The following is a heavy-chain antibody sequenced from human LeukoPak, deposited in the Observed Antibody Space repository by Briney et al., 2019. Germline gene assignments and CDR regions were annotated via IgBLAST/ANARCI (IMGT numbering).Heavy chain of an antibody. Sequence: GGSLRLSYAASGFTFSSYEMNWVRQAPGKGLEWVSYISSSGSTIYYADSVKGRFTISRDNAKNSLYLQMNSLRAEDTAVYYCASLPTVPEPHGYYYGMDVWGKGTTVTVSS. CDR1: GFTFSSYE. CDR3: ASLPTVPEPHGYYYGMDV. J-gene: IGHJ6*04. V-gene: IGHV3-48*03. D-gene: IGHD4-17*01. CDR2: ISSSGSTI.